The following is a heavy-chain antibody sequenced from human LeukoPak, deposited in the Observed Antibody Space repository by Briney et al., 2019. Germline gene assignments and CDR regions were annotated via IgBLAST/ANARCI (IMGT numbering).Heavy chain of an antibody. V-gene: IGHV3-23*01. CDR1: GFTFDDYA. J-gene: IGHJ4*02. CDR3: AKDLFPAVAGTADY. Sequence: GGSLRLSCEASGFTFDDYAMHWVRQAPGKGLEWVSVISGSGGRTYYADSVKGRFTISRDNSKNTLYLQMNSLRAEDTAVYYCAKDLFPAVAGTADYWGQGTLVTVSS. CDR2: ISGSGGRT. D-gene: IGHD6-19*01.